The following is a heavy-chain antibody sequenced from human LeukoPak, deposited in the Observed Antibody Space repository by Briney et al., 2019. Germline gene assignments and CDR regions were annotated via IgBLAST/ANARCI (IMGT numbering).Heavy chain of an antibody. D-gene: IGHD5-24*01. Sequence: SETLSLTCAVYGGSFSGYYWSWIRQPPGKGLEWIGEINHSGSTNYNPSLKSRVTISVDTSKNQFSLKLSSVTAADTAVYYCARDHGWLQPFDYWGQGTLVTVSS. CDR3: ARDHGWLQPFDY. J-gene: IGHJ4*02. CDR1: GGSFSGYY. CDR2: INHSGST. V-gene: IGHV4-34*01.